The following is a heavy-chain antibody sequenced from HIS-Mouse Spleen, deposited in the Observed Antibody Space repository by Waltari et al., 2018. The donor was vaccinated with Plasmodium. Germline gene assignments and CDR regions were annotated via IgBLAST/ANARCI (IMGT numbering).Heavy chain of an antibody. CDR3: AKDRRSSSWYVDY. CDR2: ISYDGSNK. Sequence: QVQLVGSGGGVVQPGRSLRPSWAAAGSTFSTYGMHWVRQAPGKGLEWVAVISYDGSNKYYADSVKGRFTISRDNSKNTLYLQMNSLRAEDTAVYYCAKDRRSSSWYVDYWGQGTLVTVSS. J-gene: IGHJ4*02. D-gene: IGHD6-13*01. CDR1: GSTFSTYG. V-gene: IGHV3-30*18.